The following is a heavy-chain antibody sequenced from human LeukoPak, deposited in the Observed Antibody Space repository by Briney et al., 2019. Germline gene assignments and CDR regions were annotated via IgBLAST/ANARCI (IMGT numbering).Heavy chain of an antibody. V-gene: IGHV3-23*01. CDR2: FSATDGSA. D-gene: IGHD6-13*01. J-gene: IGHJ3*01. Sequence: GGSLRLSCAASGFTVSSYGMTWVRQAPGKGLEWVSAFSATDGSAQYAESVKSRFTISRGNSKSSLYLQMNSLRDEDTAVYYCAKARIAAAGTGAFDVWGQGTMVTVSS. CDR1: GFTVSSYG. CDR3: AKARIAAAGTGAFDV.